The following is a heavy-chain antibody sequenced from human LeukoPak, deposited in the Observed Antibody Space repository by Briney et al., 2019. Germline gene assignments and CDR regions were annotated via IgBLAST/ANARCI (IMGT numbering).Heavy chain of an antibody. CDR3: TKEKYYEILTGYHNCFDP. D-gene: IGHD3-9*01. Sequence: GGSLRLSCAASGFTFSSYAMTWVRQAPGKGLEWVSAISGSGGGTDYADSVKGRFTISRDNSNNTLYLQMNSLRADDAAVYYCTKEKYYEILTGYHNCFDPWGQGTLVTVSS. CDR1: GFTFSSYA. J-gene: IGHJ5*02. V-gene: IGHV3-23*01. CDR2: ISGSGGGT.